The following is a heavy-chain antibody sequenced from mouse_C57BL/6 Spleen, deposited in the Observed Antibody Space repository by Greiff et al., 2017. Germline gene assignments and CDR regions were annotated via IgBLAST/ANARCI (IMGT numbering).Heavy chain of an antibody. CDR2: ISGGGGNT. CDR1: GFTFSSYT. D-gene: IGHD1-1*01. CDR3: SRGGYGSSPLDY. Sequence: EVMLVESGGGLVKPGGSLKLSCAASGFTFSSYTMSWVRQTPEKRLEWVATISGGGGNTYYPDSVKGRFTISRDNAKNTLYLQMSSLSSEDTAVYYCSRGGYGSSPLDYWGKGTTLTVSS. J-gene: IGHJ2*01. V-gene: IGHV5-9*01.